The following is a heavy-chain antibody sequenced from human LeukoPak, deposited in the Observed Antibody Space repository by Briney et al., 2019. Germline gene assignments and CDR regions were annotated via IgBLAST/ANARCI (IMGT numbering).Heavy chain of an antibody. CDR2: ISGYNGNT. CDR1: RYTFNNYG. V-gene: IGHV1-18*01. Sequence: ASVQVSCQASRYTFNNYGISWLRQAPAQGLEGMGWISGYNGNTKYEQKFQGRVTMTTDTSTSTAYMELRSLRSDDTAIYYCARQVDIPMALPDYWGQGTLVTVSS. D-gene: IGHD5-18*01. J-gene: IGHJ4*02. CDR3: ARQVDIPMALPDY.